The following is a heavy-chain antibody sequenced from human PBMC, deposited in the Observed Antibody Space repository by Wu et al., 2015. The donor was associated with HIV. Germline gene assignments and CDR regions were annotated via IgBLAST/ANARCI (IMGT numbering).Heavy chain of an antibody. CDR3: ARLQSLHGLYSNADY. V-gene: IGHV1-2*02. Sequence: QVQLLQSGAEVKKPGASVMVSCKASGYTFIDYYIHWVRQAPGQGPEWMGWINTNRGGTKYAQKFQGRVTLTRDTAVTTAYLELNSLRSDDTAVYYCARLQSLHGLYSNADYWGQGTLVTVSS. CDR1: GYTFIDYY. J-gene: IGHJ4*02. CDR2: INTNRGGT. D-gene: IGHD3-10*01.